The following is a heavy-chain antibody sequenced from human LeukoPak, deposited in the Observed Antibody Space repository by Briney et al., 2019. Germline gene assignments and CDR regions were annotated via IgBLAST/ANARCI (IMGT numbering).Heavy chain of an antibody. Sequence: PGGSLRLSCAASGFTVSSNYMSWVRQAPGKGLEWVSVIYSGGSAYYADSVKGRFTISRDNSKNTLYLQMNSLRAEDTAVYYCAREGSSTTSRGLLYYGMDVWGQGTTVTVSS. CDR2: IYSGGSA. J-gene: IGHJ6*02. CDR3: AREGSSTTSRGLLYYGMDV. V-gene: IGHV3-53*01. CDR1: GFTVSSNY. D-gene: IGHD2-2*01.